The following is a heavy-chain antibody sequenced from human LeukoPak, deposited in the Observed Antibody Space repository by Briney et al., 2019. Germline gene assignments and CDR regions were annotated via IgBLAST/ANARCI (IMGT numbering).Heavy chain of an antibody. Sequence: GASVKVSCKASGYTFTGYGISWVRQAPGQGLEWMGWNIAYDGNTKYAEKLQGRVTMATDTSTSTAYMELRNLRSDDTAIYYCARDYGGTFYDHWGQGTLVIVSS. CDR3: ARDYGGTFYDH. CDR1: GYTFTGYG. D-gene: IGHD4-23*01. J-gene: IGHJ1*01. CDR2: NIAYDGNT. V-gene: IGHV1-18*01.